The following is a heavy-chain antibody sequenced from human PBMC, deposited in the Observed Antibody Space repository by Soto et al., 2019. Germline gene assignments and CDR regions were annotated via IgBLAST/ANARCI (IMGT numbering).Heavy chain of an antibody. J-gene: IGHJ5*02. Sequence: SETLSLTCAVSGGSISSGGYSWSWIRQPPGKGLEWIGYIYHSGSTYYNPSLKSRVTISVDRSKNQFSLKLSSVTAADTAVYYCARDRRYFDSNWFNPWGQGTLVTVSS. CDR2: IYHSGST. V-gene: IGHV4-30-2*01. CDR1: GGSISSGGYS. D-gene: IGHD3-9*01. CDR3: ARDRRYFDSNWFNP.